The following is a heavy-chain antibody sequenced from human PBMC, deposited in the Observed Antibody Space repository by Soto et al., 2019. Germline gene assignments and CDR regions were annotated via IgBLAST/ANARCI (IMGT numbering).Heavy chain of an antibody. CDR1: GGTFSTHA. CDR3: ARGYCSGGNCYSGMDV. Sequence: ASVKVSCKASGGTFSTHAIIWVRQAPGHGLEWMGGIIPISGTTYYTQKFQGRVTITADEPTSTAFMELSSLKSEDTAVFYRARGYCSGGNCYSGMDVWGQGTMVTVYS. CDR2: IIPISGTT. V-gene: IGHV1-69*13. J-gene: IGHJ6*02. D-gene: IGHD2-15*01.